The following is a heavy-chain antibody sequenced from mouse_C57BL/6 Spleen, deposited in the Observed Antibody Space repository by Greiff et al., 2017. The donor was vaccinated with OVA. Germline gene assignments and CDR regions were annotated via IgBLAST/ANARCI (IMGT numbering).Heavy chain of an antibody. CDR3: ARHQVYYYGSSWAY. Sequence: EVQLVESGGGLVKPGGSLKLSCAASGFTFSSYTMSWVRQTPEKRLEWVATISGGGGNTYYPDSVKGRFTISRDNAKNTLYLQMSSLRSEDTALYYCARHQVYYYGSSWAYWGQGTLVTVSA. D-gene: IGHD1-1*01. J-gene: IGHJ3*01. V-gene: IGHV5-9*01. CDR1: GFTFSSYT. CDR2: ISGGGGNT.